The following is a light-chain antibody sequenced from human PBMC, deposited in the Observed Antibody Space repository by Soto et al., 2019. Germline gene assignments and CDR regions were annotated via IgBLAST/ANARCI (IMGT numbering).Light chain of an antibody. V-gene: IGKV4-1*01. Sequence: DIVMTQSPDSLAVSLGERATINCKSSQSVLYRSNNKNYLAWFQQKPGQPPKMVIYWASTRESGVPDRFSGSGSGTDFTLTISSLQAEDVAVYYCQQYYITPLTFGPGTKVDIK. CDR3: QQYYITPLT. CDR2: WAS. J-gene: IGKJ3*01. CDR1: QSVLYRSNNKNY.